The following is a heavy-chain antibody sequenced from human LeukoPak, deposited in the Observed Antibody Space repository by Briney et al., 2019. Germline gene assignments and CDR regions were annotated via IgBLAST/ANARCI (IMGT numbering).Heavy chain of an antibody. CDR2: ISGSGGTT. CDR1: GFTFSNYW. CDR3: AKDGQQVRPRNFDS. V-gene: IGHV3-23*01. J-gene: IGHJ4*02. D-gene: IGHD6-13*01. Sequence: GGSLRLSCVASGFTFSNYWMSWLRQAPGKGLEWVSGISGSGGTTYYGDSMKGRFTISRDSSKSTLYLQMDSLRSEDTAVYYCAKDGQQVRPRNFDSWGQGTLVTVSS.